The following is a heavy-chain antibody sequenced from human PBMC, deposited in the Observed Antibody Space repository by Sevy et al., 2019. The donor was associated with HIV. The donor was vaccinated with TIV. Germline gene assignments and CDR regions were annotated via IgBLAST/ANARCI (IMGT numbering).Heavy chain of an antibody. CDR2: IYTSGST. Sequence: SETLSLTCTVSGGSISSGSYYWSWIRQPAGKGLEWIGRIYTSGSTNYNPSLKSRVTISVDTSKNQFSLKLSSVTAADTAVYYWARSSHCSGGSCCSTFYFDYWGQGTLVTVSS. CDR3: ARSSHCSGGSCCSTFYFDY. D-gene: IGHD2-15*01. CDR1: GGSISSGSYY. J-gene: IGHJ4*02. V-gene: IGHV4-61*02.